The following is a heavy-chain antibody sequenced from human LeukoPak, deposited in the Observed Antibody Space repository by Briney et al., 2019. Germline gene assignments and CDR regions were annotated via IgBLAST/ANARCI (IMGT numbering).Heavy chain of an antibody. CDR3: ARGPYDYGDSSATTGLRYYGRDV. D-gene: IGHD4-17*01. CDR1: GFTFGDYY. V-gene: IGHV3-11*05. CDR2: ISSSSSYT. Sequence: GGSLRLSCAASGFTFGDYYMSWIHQAAGKGLEWVSYISSSSSYTNYADSVKGRFTISRDNAKNSLYLQMNSLRAEDTAVYYCARGPYDYGDSSATTGLRYYGRDVWGQGTTVTVSS. J-gene: IGHJ6*02.